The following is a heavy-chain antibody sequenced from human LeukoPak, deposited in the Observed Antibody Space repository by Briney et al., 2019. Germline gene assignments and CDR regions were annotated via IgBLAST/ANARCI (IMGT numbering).Heavy chain of an antibody. V-gene: IGHV3-66*02. CDR3: ARTEYCSGSNCYPLDY. D-gene: IGHD2-15*01. J-gene: IGHJ4*02. Sequence: GGSLRLSCAAAGFTVSSNYMSWGRQAPGKGLEWVSVIYSGGSTYYTDSVKGRFTISRDNSKNTLYLQMNSLRAEDTAVYYCARTEYCSGSNCYPLDYWGQGTLVTVSS. CDR1: GFTVSSNY. CDR2: IYSGGST.